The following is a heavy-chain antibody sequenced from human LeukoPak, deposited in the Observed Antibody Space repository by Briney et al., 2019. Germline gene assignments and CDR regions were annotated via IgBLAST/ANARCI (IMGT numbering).Heavy chain of an antibody. J-gene: IGHJ6*03. V-gene: IGHV4-4*07. Sequence: SETLSLTCTVSGGSISSYYWSWIRQPAGKGLEWIGRIYTSGSTNYNPSLKSRVTMSVDTSKNQFSPKLSSVTAADTAVYYCARNYDHVWGNYDYYYYYMDVWGKGTTVTVSS. CDR2: IYTSGST. CDR1: GGSISSYY. D-gene: IGHD3-16*01. CDR3: ARNYDHVWGNYDYYYYYMDV.